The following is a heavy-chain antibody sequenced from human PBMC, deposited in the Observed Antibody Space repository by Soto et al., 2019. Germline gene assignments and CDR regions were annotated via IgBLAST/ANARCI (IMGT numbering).Heavy chain of an antibody. CDR1: GFTFSGYW. CDR3: ARGSRGYSYGYNDY. J-gene: IGHJ4*02. V-gene: IGHV3-74*01. CDR2: ISSDGSST. Sequence: GGSLRLSCAASGFTFSGYWMHWVRQAPGKGLVWVSRISSDGSSTTYADCAEDRFIVSRDNAKNTLYLQLNSLRAEDTAVYYCARGSRGYSYGYNDYWGQGTLVTVSS. D-gene: IGHD5-18*01.